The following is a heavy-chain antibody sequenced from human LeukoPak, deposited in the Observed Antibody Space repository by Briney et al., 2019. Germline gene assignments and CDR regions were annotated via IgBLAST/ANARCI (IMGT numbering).Heavy chain of an antibody. CDR3: ARQKIIAAPYNWFDP. J-gene: IGHJ5*02. CDR1: GYTFTSYG. Sequence: ASVEVSCKASGYTFTSYGISWVRQAPGQGLEWMGWISAYNGNTNYAQKLQGRVTMTTDTSTSTAYMELRSLRSDDTAVYYCARQKIIAAPYNWFDPWGQGTLVTVSS. CDR2: ISAYNGNT. D-gene: IGHD6-6*01. V-gene: IGHV1-18*01.